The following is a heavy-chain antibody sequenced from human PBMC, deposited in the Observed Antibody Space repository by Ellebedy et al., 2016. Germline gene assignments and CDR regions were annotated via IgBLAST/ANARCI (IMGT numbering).Heavy chain of an antibody. V-gene: IGHV1-18*01. CDR2: ISAYNGNT. CDR1: GYTFTSYG. CDR3: ARESHCSSTSCYDSRDAFDI. Sequence: ASVKVSXXASGYTFTSYGISWVRQAPGQGLEWMGWISAYNGNTNYAQKLQGRVTMTTDTSTSTAYMELRSLRSDDTAVYYCARESHCSSTSCYDSRDAFDIWGQGTMVTVSS. J-gene: IGHJ3*02. D-gene: IGHD2-2*01.